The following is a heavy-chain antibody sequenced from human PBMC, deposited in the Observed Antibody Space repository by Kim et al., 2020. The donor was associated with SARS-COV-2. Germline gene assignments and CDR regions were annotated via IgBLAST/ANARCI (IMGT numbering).Heavy chain of an antibody. CDR3: AKEMVIIVAGSRTSWFAP. D-gene: IGHD5-12*01. CDR1: GFSFSDYA. V-gene: IGHV3-23*01. Sequence: GGSLRLSCAASGFSFSDYAMSWVRQAPGKGLEWVSTASGSGAITYYSDSVKGRFTISRDNSNNTVFLQRSSLRAEDTATYYCAKEMVIIVAGSRTSWFAPWGQGTLVTVSS. CDR2: ASGSGAIT. J-gene: IGHJ5*02.